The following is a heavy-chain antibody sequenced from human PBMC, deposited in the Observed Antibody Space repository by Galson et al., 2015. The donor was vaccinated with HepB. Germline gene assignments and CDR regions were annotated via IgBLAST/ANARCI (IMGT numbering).Heavy chain of an antibody. D-gene: IGHD3-9*01. CDR2: INPIFGTA. CDR1: GGTFSSYA. J-gene: IGHJ5*02. CDR3: ASGVLTGYYNLNWFDP. Sequence: SVKVSCKASGGTFSSYAISWVRQAPGQGLEWMGGINPIFGTANYAQKFQGRVTITADESTSTAYMELSSLRSEDTAVYYCASGVLTGYYNLNWFDPWGQGTLVTVSS. V-gene: IGHV1-69*13.